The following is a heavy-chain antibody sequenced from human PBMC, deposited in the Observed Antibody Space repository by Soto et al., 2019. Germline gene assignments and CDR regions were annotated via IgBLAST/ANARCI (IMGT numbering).Heavy chain of an antibody. CDR2: ISGSGGGT. Sequence: GGSLRLSCSASGFTFSSYAMSWVRQAPGKGLEWVSVISGSGGGTYYADSVKGRFTISRDNSKNTLYLQMNSLRAEDTAVYYCAKVLPYSHRSDDILTGIYFDYWGQGTLVTVSS. D-gene: IGHD3-9*01. CDR3: AKVLPYSHRSDDILTGIYFDY. CDR1: GFTFSSYA. J-gene: IGHJ4*02. V-gene: IGHV3-23*01.